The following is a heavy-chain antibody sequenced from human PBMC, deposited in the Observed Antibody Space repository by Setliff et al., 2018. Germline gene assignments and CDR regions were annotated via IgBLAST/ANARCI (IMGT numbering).Heavy chain of an antibody. CDR1: GFTFSTYA. D-gene: IGHD4-4*01. Sequence: GGSLRLSCAASGFTFSTYAINWVRQAPGKGLEWVSAISGSGGATYYTDSVKGRFTISRDNSKNTVYVQMNSLRAEDTAVYFCAKDRLTIATLDYWGQGTLVTVSS. J-gene: IGHJ4*02. CDR2: ISGSGGAT. V-gene: IGHV3-23*01. CDR3: AKDRLTIATLDY.